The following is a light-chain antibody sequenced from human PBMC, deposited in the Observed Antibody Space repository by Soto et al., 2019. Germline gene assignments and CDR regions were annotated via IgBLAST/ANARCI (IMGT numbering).Light chain of an antibody. CDR2: DAS. Sequence: DIQMTQSPSTLSASVGDRVTITCRASQTINSWLAWYQQKPGKAPKVLIYDASTLQSGVPSRFSGSRSGTEFTLTISSLQPEDFATYYCQQLNGYLELTFGGGTKVDIK. V-gene: IGKV1-5*01. CDR1: QTINSW. CDR3: QQLNGYLELT. J-gene: IGKJ4*01.